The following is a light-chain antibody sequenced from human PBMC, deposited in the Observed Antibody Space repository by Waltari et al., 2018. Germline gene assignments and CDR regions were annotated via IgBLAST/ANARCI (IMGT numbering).Light chain of an antibody. J-gene: IGLJ3*02. CDR2: KND. V-gene: IGLV1-44*01. CDR3: ATWDVTLNGVV. CDR1: TSNIGQST. Sequence: QSVLTQPPSASGPPGRTVTISCSGTTSNIGQSTVSWYQQVPGTAPKLLIYKNDERPSGVPGRFSGSKSGTSASLAISGLQSDDDSDYFCATWDVTLNGVVFGGGTRLTVL.